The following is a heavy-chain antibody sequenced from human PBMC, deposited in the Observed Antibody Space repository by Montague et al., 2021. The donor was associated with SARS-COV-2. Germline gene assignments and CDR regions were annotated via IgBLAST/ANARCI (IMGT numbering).Heavy chain of an antibody. V-gene: IGHV4-39*02. D-gene: IGHD6-13*01. CDR3: ARDSYSRSWFKY. CDR1: PVSDGPIRSSTYS. CDR2: IDYXGNT. Sequence: SETLSLTCTVSPVSDGPIRSSTYSWGWIRQSPGKGLERIGSIDYXGNTDYNPSLKSRVTMSEDTSKSQLSLRVRSVTAAGTAIYYCARDSYSRSWFKYWGQGTLVTVSS. J-gene: IGHJ1*01.